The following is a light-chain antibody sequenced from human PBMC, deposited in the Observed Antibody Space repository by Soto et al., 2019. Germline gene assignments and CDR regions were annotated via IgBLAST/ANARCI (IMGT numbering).Light chain of an antibody. Sequence: QPVLTQSPSASASLGASVKLTCTLSSGHSSYAIAWHQQQPEKGPRYLMKLNSDGSHSKGDGIPDRFSGSSSGAERYLTISSLQSEDEADYYCQTWGNGIHAVFGGGTQLTVL. CDR2: LNSDGSH. V-gene: IGLV4-69*01. J-gene: IGLJ7*01. CDR1: SGHSSYA. CDR3: QTWGNGIHAV.